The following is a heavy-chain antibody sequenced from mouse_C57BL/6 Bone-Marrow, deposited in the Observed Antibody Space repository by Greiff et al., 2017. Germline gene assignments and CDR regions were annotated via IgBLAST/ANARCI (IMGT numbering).Heavy chain of an antibody. CDR2: IYPGSGST. J-gene: IGHJ4*01. D-gene: IGHD2-4*01. V-gene: IGHV1-55*01. Sequence: QVQLQQPGAELVKPGASVKMSCKASGYTFTSYWITWVKQRPGQGLEWIGDIYPGSGSTNYNEKFKSNATLTVDTSSSTAYMQLSSLTSVDSAVYYCSRGGAIYYDYNVLLAMDYWGQGTSVTVSS. CDR1: GYTFTSYW. CDR3: SRGGAIYYDYNVLLAMDY.